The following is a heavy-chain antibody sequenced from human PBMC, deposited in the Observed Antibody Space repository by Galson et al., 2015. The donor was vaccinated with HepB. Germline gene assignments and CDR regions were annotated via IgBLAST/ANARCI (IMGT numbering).Heavy chain of an antibody. J-gene: IGHJ6*03. CDR3: GRRNYYYYYMDV. Sequence: SVKVSCKASGYTFTSYDINWVRQATGQGLEWMGWMNPNSGNTGYAQKFQGRVTMTRNTSISTAYMELSSLRSEDTAVYYCGRRNYYYYYMDVWGKGTTVTVSS. CDR1: GYTFTSYD. V-gene: IGHV1-8*01. CDR2: MNPNSGNT.